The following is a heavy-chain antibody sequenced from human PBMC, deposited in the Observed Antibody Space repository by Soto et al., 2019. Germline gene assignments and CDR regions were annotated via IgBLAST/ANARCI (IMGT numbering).Heavy chain of an antibody. CDR3: ARGLAYCGGDCYLTPDAFDI. V-gene: IGHV1-46*01. D-gene: IGHD2-21*02. CDR2: INPSGGST. J-gene: IGHJ3*02. CDR1: GYTFTSYY. Sequence: RASVKVSCKASGYTFTSYYMHWVRQAPGQGLEWMGIINPSGGSTSYAQKFQGRVTMTRDTSTSTVYMELSSLRSEDTAVYYCARGLAYCGGDCYLTPDAFDIWGQGTMVTVS.